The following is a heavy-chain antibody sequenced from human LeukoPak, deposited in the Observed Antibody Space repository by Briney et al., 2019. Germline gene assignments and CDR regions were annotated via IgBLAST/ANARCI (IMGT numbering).Heavy chain of an antibody. V-gene: IGHV3-43*01. D-gene: IGHD3-22*01. J-gene: IGHJ3*02. CDR2: ISWDGGST. CDR1: GFTFDDYT. CDR3: AKDTGPPYYYDSSGSPGPSPFDI. Sequence: GGSLRLSCAASGFTFDDYTMHWVRQAPGKGLEWVSLISWDGGSTYYADSVKGRFTISRDNSKNSLYLQMNSLRTEDTALYYCAKDTGPPYYYDSSGSPGPSPFDIWGQGTMVTVSS.